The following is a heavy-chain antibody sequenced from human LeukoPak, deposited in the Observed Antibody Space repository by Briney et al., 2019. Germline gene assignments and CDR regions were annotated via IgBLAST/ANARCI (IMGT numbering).Heavy chain of an antibody. CDR2: IYCSGST. D-gene: IGHD4-23*01. V-gene: IGHV4-39*07. Sequence: SETLSLTCTVSGGSISSSSYYWGWIRQPPGKGLEWIGSIYCSGSTYYNPSLKSRVTISVDTSKNQFSLKLGSVTAADTAVYYCARDYGGNSLYYYYMDVWGKGTTVTVSS. CDR1: GGSISSSSYY. J-gene: IGHJ6*03. CDR3: ARDYGGNSLYYYYMDV.